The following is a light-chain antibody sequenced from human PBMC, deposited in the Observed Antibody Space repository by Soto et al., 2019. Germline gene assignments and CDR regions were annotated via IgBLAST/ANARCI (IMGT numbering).Light chain of an antibody. CDR2: GAS. V-gene: IGKV3-20*01. CDR3: QQYGRSPIT. Sequence: DTVLTKSPGALSLSPGEGATLSCRASQSVRYNLAWYQQKPGQALRLLIYGASSRATGIPDRFSGSGSGTDFTLTISRLEPEDFAVYYCQQYGRSPITFGQGTRLEI. CDR1: QSVRYN. J-gene: IGKJ5*01.